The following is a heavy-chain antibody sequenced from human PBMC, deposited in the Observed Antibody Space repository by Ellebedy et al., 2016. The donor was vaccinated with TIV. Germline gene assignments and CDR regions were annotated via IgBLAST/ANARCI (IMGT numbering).Heavy chain of an antibody. J-gene: IGHJ4*02. CDR3: ARAGNVVVPAAYFDY. CDR2: IIPIFGTA. D-gene: IGHD2-2*01. CDR1: GGTFSSYA. V-gene: IGHV1-69*13. Sequence: AASVKVSCKASGGTFSSYAISWVRQAPGQGLEWMGGIIPIFGTANYAQKFQGRVTITADESTSTAYMELSSLRSEDTAVYYCARAGNVVVPAAYFDYWGQGTLVTVSS.